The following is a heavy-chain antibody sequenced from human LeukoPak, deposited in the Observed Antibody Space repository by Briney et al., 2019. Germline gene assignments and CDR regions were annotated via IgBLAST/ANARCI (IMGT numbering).Heavy chain of an antibody. CDR3: ATQDYGDYDDAFDI. V-gene: IGHV1-18*01. CDR1: GYTFTSYG. D-gene: IGHD4-17*01. J-gene: IGHJ3*02. Sequence: ASVKVSCKASGYTFTSYGISWVRQAPGQGLEWMGWISAHNGNTNYAQKLQGRVTMTTDTSTSTAYMELRSLRSDDTAVYYCATQDYGDYDDAFDIWGQGTMVTVSS. CDR2: ISAHNGNT.